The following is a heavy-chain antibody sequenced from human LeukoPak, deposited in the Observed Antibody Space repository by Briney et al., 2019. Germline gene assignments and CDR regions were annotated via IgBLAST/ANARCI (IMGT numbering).Heavy chain of an antibody. CDR2: IYSGGST. CDR3: ARDTLAYAAADY. D-gene: IGHD2-2*01. CDR1: GFTVSSNY. V-gene: IGHV3-53*01. J-gene: IGHJ4*02. Sequence: GGSLRLSCAASGFTVSSNYMSWVRQAPGKGLEWVSVIYSGGSTYYADSVKGRFTISRDNSKNTLYLQMNSLRAEDTAVYYCARDTLAYAAADYWGQGTLVTVSS.